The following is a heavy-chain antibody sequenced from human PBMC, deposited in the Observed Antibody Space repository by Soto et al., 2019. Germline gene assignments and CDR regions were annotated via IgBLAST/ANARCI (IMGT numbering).Heavy chain of an antibody. CDR2: IYYSGTT. Sequence: QVQLQESGPGLVKPSETLSLTCTVSGGSISSNYWSWIRQPPGKGLEWSGYIYYSGTTNYNPSLTIRVTISLDTPKHQFSLKLSSVTAAYTAVYYCAGSYDYGDYAFDFWGQGTLVTVSS. V-gene: IGHV4-59*08. CDR3: AGSYDYGDYAFDF. D-gene: IGHD4-17*01. CDR1: GGSISSNY. J-gene: IGHJ4*02.